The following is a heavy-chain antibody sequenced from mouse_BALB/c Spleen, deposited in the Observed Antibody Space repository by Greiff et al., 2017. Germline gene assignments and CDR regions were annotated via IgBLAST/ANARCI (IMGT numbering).Heavy chain of an antibody. CDR2: ISYDGSN. CDR3: ARGLLRLEYYAMDY. Sequence: EVQLQQSGPGLVKPSQSLSLTCSVTGYSITSGYYWNWIRQFPGNKLEWMGYISYDGSNNYNPSLKNRISITRDTSKNQFFLKLNSVTTEDTATYYCARGLLRLEYYAMDYWGQGTSVTVSS. J-gene: IGHJ4*01. D-gene: IGHD1-2*01. CDR1: GYSITSGYY. V-gene: IGHV3-6*02.